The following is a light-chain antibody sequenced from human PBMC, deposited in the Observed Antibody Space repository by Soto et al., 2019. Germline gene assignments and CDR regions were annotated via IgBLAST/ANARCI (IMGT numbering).Light chain of an antibody. CDR2: GAY. CDR3: QQYAGSPWT. CDR1: QSISSTY. Sequence: EIVLTQSPGTLSLSPGERATLSCRASQSISSTYVGWLQQTPGQAPRLLIYGAYSSATGIPDRFSCSGSGTDFTLTISRLEPEDFAVYYGQQYAGSPWTLGQGTKVEIK. V-gene: IGKV3-20*01. J-gene: IGKJ1*01.